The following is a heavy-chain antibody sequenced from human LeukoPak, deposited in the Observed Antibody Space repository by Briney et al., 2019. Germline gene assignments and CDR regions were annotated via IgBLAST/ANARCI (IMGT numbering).Heavy chain of an antibody. D-gene: IGHD3-10*01. V-gene: IGHV3-7*01. CDR3: AREDVLLWFGELSPFDY. CDR1: GFTFSSYA. CDR2: IKQDGSEK. J-gene: IGHJ4*02. Sequence: GGSLRLSCAASGFTFSSYAMSWVRQAPGKGLEWVANIKQDGSEKYYVDSVKGRFTISRDNAKNSLYLQMNSLRAEDTAVYYCAREDVLLWFGELSPFDYWGQGTLVTVSS.